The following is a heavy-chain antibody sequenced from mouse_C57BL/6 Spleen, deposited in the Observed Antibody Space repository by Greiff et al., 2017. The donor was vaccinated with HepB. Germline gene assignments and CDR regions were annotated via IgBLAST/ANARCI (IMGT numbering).Heavy chain of an antibody. J-gene: IGHJ4*01. V-gene: IGHV5-9-1*02. CDR1: GFTFSSYA. CDR2: ISSGGDYI. Sequence: EVHLVESGEGLVKPGGSLKLSCAASGFTFSSYAMSWVRQTPEKRLEWVAYISSGGDYIYYADTVKGRFTISRDNARNTLYLQMSSLKSEDTAMYYCTRAYYSNYKNAMDYWGQGTSVTVSS. D-gene: IGHD2-5*01. CDR3: TRAYYSNYKNAMDY.